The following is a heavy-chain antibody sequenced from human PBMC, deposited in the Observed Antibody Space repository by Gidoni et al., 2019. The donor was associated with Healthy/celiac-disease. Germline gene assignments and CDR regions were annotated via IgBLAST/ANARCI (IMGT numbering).Heavy chain of an antibody. V-gene: IGHV1-3*01. CDR2: INAGNGNT. Sequence: QVQLVQSGAEGKKPGASVKVSCKASGYTFTSYVMHGVRQAPGQRLEWMGWINAGNGNTKYSQKFQGRVTITRDTSASTAYMELSSLRSEDTAVYYCARGYSGYDSGDYWGQGTLVTVSS. CDR3: ARGYSGYDSGDY. J-gene: IGHJ4*02. CDR1: GYTFTSYV. D-gene: IGHD5-12*01.